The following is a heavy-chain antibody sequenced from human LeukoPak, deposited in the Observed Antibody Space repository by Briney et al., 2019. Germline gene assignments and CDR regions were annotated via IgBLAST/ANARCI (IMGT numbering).Heavy chain of an antibody. CDR1: GGSISGYY. CDR3: ARDWTSISSGYFDHWFDP. D-gene: IGHD3-22*01. V-gene: IGHV4-59*01. Sequence: SETLSLTCTVSGGSISGYYWSWVRQPPGKGLEWIGYIYYSGSTNYNPSLTSRVTISVDTSKNQFSLKLSSVTAADTAVYYCARDWTSISSGYFDHWFDPWGQGTLVTVSS. CDR2: IYYSGST. J-gene: IGHJ5*02.